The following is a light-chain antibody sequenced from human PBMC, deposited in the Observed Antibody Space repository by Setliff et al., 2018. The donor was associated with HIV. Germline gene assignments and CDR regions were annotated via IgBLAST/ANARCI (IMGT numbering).Light chain of an antibody. CDR1: SSNIGSNT. Sequence: VLTQPPSASGTPGQRVTISCSGSSSNIGSNTVNWLQQLPGTAPKLLIYSNDQRPSGVPDRFSGSKSGTSASLAISGLQSEDEADYYCAAWDDSLNGFYVFGTGTRSPS. J-gene: IGLJ1*01. CDR2: SND. CDR3: AAWDDSLNGFYV. V-gene: IGLV1-44*01.